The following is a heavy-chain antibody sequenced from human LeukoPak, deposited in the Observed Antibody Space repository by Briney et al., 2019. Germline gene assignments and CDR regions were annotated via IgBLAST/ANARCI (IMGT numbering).Heavy chain of an antibody. J-gene: IGHJ4*02. CDR1: GFTFSSYS. CDR2: ISSSSSSTI. CDR3: ARDRPGYSSSWYSDY. D-gene: IGHD6-13*01. V-gene: IGHV3-48*02. Sequence: GGSLRLSCAASGFTFSSYSMNWVRQAPGKGLEWASYISSSSSSTIYYADSVKGRFTISRDNAKNSLYLQMNSLRDEDTAVYYCARDRPGYSSSWYSDYWGQGTLVTVSS.